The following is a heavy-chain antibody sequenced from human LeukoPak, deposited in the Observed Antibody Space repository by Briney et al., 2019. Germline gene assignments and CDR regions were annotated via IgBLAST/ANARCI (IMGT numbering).Heavy chain of an antibody. CDR2: IYYSGST. CDR1: GGSISSYY. Sequence: PSETLSLTCTVSGGSISSYYWSWIRQPPGKGLEWIGYIYYSGSTNYNPSLKSRVTISVDTSKNQFSLKLSSVTAAETAVYYCARSRGYSYDLDYWGQGTLVTVSS. CDR3: ARSRGYSYDLDY. J-gene: IGHJ4*02. D-gene: IGHD5-18*01. V-gene: IGHV4-59*01.